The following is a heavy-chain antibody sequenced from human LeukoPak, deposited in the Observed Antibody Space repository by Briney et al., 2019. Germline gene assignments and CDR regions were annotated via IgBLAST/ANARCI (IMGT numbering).Heavy chain of an antibody. CDR1: GFTVSSSY. J-gene: IGHJ4*02. CDR3: AKGWEDSGASHFDS. Sequence: GGSLRLSCAASGFTVSSSYMSWVRQAPGKGLEWVSVIYIDGNTYYADSVKGRFTISRDNSKNTLYLQMNSLRAEDTAVYYCAKGWEDSGASHFDSWGQGTLVPVSS. D-gene: IGHD1-26*01. V-gene: IGHV3-66*01. CDR2: IYIDGNT.